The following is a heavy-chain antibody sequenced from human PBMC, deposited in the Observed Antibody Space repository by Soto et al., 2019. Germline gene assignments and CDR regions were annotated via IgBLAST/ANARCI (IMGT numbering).Heavy chain of an antibody. CDR3: ARDAYRSSSCDFDY. V-gene: IGHV3-33*01. Sequence: QVQLVESGGGVVQPGGSLRLSCAASGFTFTNNGMHWVRQAPGKGLEWVAVIWNDGNNKYYAESVKGRFTISRDNSKNTLYVEMNSLRAEDTAVYYCARDAYRSSSCDFDYWGQGTLVTVSS. J-gene: IGHJ4*02. CDR1: GFTFTNNG. CDR2: IWNDGNNK. D-gene: IGHD6-6*01.